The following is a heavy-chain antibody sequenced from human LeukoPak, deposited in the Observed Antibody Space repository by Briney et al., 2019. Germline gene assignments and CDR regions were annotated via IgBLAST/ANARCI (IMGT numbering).Heavy chain of an antibody. D-gene: IGHD2-15*01. CDR1: GYRFTTYW. J-gene: IGHJ4*02. CDR2: IYPGDSDT. CDR3: ARSSGTYEYYFDY. Sequence: GEPLKISCKGSGYRFTTYWIGWVGQPPGKGLEWLGIIYPGDSDTRYNPSFQGQVTISADKSISTAYLQWSSLKASDTAIYYCARSSGTYEYYFDYWGQGTLVTVSS. V-gene: IGHV5-51*01.